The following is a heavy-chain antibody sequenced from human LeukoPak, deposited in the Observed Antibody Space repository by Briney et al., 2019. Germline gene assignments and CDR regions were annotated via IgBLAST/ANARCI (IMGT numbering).Heavy chain of an antibody. J-gene: IGHJ5*02. V-gene: IGHV3-21*01. CDR1: GFTFSTSG. CDR2: ISTSSSYI. D-gene: IGHD2-15*01. Sequence: PGGSLRLSCAASGFTFSTSGRNWVRQAPGKGPEWVSSISTSSSYIYYADSVKGRFTISRDNAKKSLYLQMNSLRAEDTAVYYCARGRAVVAASDNWFDPWGQGTLVTVSS. CDR3: ARGRAVVAASDNWFDP.